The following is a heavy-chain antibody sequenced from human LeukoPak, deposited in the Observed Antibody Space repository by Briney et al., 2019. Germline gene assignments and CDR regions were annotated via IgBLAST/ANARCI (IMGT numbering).Heavy chain of an antibody. CDR1: GYTFTGYY. CDR3: AKEPYDSGSFRTDYYYMDV. D-gene: IGHD3-10*01. J-gene: IGHJ6*03. CDR2: INPNSGGT. Sequence: ASVKVSCKASGYTFTGYYMHWVRQAPGQGLEWMGWINPNSGGTYYAQKFQGRVTMTSDTSISTAYMELSRLRSDDTAVYYCAKEPYDSGSFRTDYYYMDVWGKGTTVTISS. V-gene: IGHV1-2*02.